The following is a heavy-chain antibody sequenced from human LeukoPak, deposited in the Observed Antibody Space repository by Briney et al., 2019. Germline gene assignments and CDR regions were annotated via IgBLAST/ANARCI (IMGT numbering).Heavy chain of an antibody. D-gene: IGHD3-22*01. Sequence: GGSLRLSCAASGFTFSIAWMTWVRQAPGKGLEWVAVISSDGTNKYYADSVKGRFTISRDNSKNTLHLQMNSLRAEDTAVYYCANENYYDSSAYLDYWGQGTLVTVSS. J-gene: IGHJ4*02. CDR1: GFTFSIAW. CDR2: ISSDGTNK. V-gene: IGHV3-30*18. CDR3: ANENYYDSSAYLDY.